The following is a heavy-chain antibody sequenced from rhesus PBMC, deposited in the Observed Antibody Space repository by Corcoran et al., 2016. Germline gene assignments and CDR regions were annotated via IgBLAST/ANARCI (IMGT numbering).Heavy chain of an antibody. V-gene: IGHV4-122*02. CDR1: GGSISSGYYY. Sequence: QLQLQESGPGLVKPSETLSLTCAVSGGSISSGYYYWSWIRQPPGKGLEWIGYITSSGGASYNPSLQSRVTISRDTSKNQFSLKLSSVTAADTAVYYCAREGTVADDYWGQGVLVTVSS. CDR3: AREGTVADDY. J-gene: IGHJ4*01. CDR2: ITSSGGA. D-gene: IGHD4-29*01.